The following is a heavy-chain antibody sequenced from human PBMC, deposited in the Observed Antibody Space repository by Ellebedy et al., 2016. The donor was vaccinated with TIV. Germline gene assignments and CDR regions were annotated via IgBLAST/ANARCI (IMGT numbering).Heavy chain of an antibody. V-gene: IGHV3-7*03. J-gene: IGHJ6*02. Sequence: GGSLRLSCAASGFSFSSYWMTWVRQAPGKGLEWVANIRQDGSEKYYVDSVKGRFTISGDNAKNSLYLQMNSLRVEDTAVYYCARDGAYGDYSPGYYGMDVWGQGTTVSVSS. D-gene: IGHD4-17*01. CDR1: GFSFSSYW. CDR3: ARDGAYGDYSPGYYGMDV. CDR2: IRQDGSEK.